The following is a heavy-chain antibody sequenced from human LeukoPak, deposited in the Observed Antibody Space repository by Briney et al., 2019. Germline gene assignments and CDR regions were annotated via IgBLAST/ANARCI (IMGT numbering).Heavy chain of an antibody. CDR3: AKDSARITMIVVVTPLRFDY. Sequence: PGGSLRLSCAASGFSLTSHGMHWVRQGPGKGLEWVAFIGYDGTFKYYADSVKGRFTISRDNSKNTLYLEMNSLRAEDTAVYYCAKDSARITMIVVVTPLRFDYWGQGTLVTVSS. CDR1: GFSLTSHG. V-gene: IGHV3-30*02. CDR2: IGYDGTFK. D-gene: IGHD3-22*01. J-gene: IGHJ4*02.